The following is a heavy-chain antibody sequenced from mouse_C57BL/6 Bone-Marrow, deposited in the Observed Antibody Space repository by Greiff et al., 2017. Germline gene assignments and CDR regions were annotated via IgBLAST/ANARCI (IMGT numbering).Heavy chain of an antibody. J-gene: IGHJ1*03. CDR1: GFSLTSYG. CDR2: IWSGGST. D-gene: IGHD1-1*01. V-gene: IGHV2-2*01. CDR3: ARIGYGSTWYFDV. Sequence: VQLVESGPGLVQPSQSLSITCTVSGFSLTSYGVHWVRQSPGKGLEWLGVIWSGGSTDYNAAFISRLSISKDNSKSQVFFKMNSLQADDTAIYYCARIGYGSTWYFDVWGTGTTVTVSS.